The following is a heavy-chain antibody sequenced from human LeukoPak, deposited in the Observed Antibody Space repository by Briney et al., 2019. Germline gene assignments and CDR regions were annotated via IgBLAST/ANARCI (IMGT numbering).Heavy chain of an antibody. Sequence: GGSLRLSCAASGFMFSRYSMNWVRQAPGKGLEWVSYISSSTTTIYYADSVKGRFTISRDNAKSSLYLQMNSLRVEDTALYYCATTGYSSSWYPFDYWGQGTLVTVSS. J-gene: IGHJ4*02. CDR3: ATTGYSSSWYPFDY. CDR1: GFMFSRYS. CDR2: ISSSTTTI. V-gene: IGHV3-48*01. D-gene: IGHD6-13*01.